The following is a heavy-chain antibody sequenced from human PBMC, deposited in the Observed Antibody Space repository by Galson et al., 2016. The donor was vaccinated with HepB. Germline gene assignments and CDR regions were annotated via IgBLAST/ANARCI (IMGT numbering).Heavy chain of an antibody. CDR3: ASHDYWNDNHDSFDI. D-gene: IGHD3/OR15-3a*01. V-gene: IGHV4-59*11. CDR2: ISLRGSGST. CDR1: GGSISGHY. Sequence: SETLSLTCTVSGGSISGHYWSWILQPPGKGLEWIGFISLRGSGSTSYIPSLKSRVTISGDTSKNQISLRLRPVIAADTAVYYCASHDYWNDNHDSFDIWGQGTRVTVSS. J-gene: IGHJ3*02.